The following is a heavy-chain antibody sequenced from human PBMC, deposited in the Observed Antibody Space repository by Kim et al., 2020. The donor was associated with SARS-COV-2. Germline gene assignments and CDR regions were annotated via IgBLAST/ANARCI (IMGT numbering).Heavy chain of an antibody. V-gene: IGHV1-46*01. CDR3: ARDPRFWSGYYSYYYMDV. CDR2: INPSGGST. Sequence: ASVKVSCKASGYTFTSYYMHWVRQAPGQGLEWMGIINPSGGSTSYAQKFQGRVTMTRDTSTSTGYMELSSLRSEDTAVYYCARDPRFWSGYYSYYYMDVWGKGTTVTVSS. J-gene: IGHJ6*03. CDR1: GYTFTSYY. D-gene: IGHD3-3*01.